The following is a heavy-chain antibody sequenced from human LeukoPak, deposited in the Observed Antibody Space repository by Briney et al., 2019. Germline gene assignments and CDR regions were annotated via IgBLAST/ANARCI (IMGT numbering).Heavy chain of an antibody. V-gene: IGHV4-34*01. CDR1: GGSFSGYY. Sequence: KTSETLSLTCAVYGGSFSGYYWSWIRQPPGKGLEWIGEINHSGSTNYNPSLKSRVTISVDTSKNQFSLKLSSVTAADTAVYYCARAAFPYNWNLWLSNWFDPWGQGTLVTVSS. CDR2: INHSGST. CDR3: ARAAFPYNWNLWLSNWFDP. D-gene: IGHD1-20*01. J-gene: IGHJ5*02.